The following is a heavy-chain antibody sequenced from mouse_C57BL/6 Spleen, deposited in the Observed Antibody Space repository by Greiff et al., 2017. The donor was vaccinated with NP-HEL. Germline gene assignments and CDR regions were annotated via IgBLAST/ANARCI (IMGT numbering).Heavy chain of an antibody. CDR2: IYPSDSET. J-gene: IGHJ4*01. CDR1: GYTFTSYW. V-gene: IGHV1-61*01. CDR3: ARARGYYGSSFLYAMDY. Sequence: QVQLQQPGAELVRPGSSVKLSCKASGYTFTSYWMDWVKQRPGQGLEWIGNIYPSDSETHYNQKFKDKATLTVDKSSSTAYMQLSSLTSEDSAVYYCARARGYYGSSFLYAMDYWGQGTPVTVSS. D-gene: IGHD1-1*01.